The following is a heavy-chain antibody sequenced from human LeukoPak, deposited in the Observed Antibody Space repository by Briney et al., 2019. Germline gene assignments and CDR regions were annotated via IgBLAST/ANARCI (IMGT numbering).Heavy chain of an antibody. CDR2: INSDGSST. CDR3: ARALAVSGTGGFDP. CDR1: GFTFSSYW. D-gene: IGHD6-19*01. Sequence: QPGGSLRLSCAASGFTFSSYWMHWVRQAPGKGLVWVSRINSDGSSTSYADSVKGRFTLSRDNAKNTLYLQMNSLRADDTAVYYCARALAVSGTGGFDPWGQGTLVTVSS. J-gene: IGHJ5*02. V-gene: IGHV3-74*01.